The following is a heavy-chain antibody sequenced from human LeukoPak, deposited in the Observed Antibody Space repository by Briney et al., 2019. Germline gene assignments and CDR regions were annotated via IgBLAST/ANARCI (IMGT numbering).Heavy chain of an antibody. V-gene: IGHV3-73*01. Sequence: GGSLRLSRAASGFTFSGSAMHWVRQASGKGLECVGRIRSKANSYATAYAASVKGRFTIPRDDSKNTAYLQMNSLKTEDTAVYYCTSLEMDYYDSSPFDYWGQGTLVTVSS. CDR3: TSLEMDYYDSSPFDY. CDR2: IRSKANSYAT. D-gene: IGHD3-22*01. J-gene: IGHJ4*02. CDR1: GFTFSGSA.